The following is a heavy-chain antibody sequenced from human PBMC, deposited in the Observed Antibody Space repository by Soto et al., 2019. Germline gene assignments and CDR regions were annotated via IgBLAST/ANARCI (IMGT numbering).Heavy chain of an antibody. CDR2: INHSGST. Sequence: SETLSLTCAVYGGSFSGYYWSWIRQPPGKGLEWIGEINHSGSTNYNPSLKSRVTISVDTSKNQFSLKLSSVTAADTAVYYCARVLEAGLGIDFDYWGQGTLVTVSS. J-gene: IGHJ4*02. CDR3: ARVLEAGLGIDFDY. D-gene: IGHD7-27*01. V-gene: IGHV4-34*01. CDR1: GGSFSGYY.